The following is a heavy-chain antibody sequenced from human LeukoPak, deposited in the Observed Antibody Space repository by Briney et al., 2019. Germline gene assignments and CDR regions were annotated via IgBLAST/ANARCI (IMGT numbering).Heavy chain of an antibody. D-gene: IGHD2-2*01. CDR3: AAGPDAPVVPAAIGAAFDY. CDR2: ISAYNGNT. V-gene: IGHV1-18*01. Sequence: ASVKVSCKASGYTFTSYGISWVRQAPGQGLEWMGWISAYNGNTNYAQKLQGRVTMTTDTSTSTAYMELRSLRSDDTAVYYCAAGPDAPVVPAAIGAAFDYWGQGTLVTVSS. J-gene: IGHJ4*02. CDR1: GYTFTSYG.